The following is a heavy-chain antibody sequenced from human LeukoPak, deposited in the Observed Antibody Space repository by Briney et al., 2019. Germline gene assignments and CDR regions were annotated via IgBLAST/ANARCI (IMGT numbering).Heavy chain of an antibody. CDR1: GFTFRSFA. V-gene: IGHV3-23*01. D-gene: IGHD3-3*01. Sequence: GGPLRLSCAASGFTFRSFAVTWVRQAPGKGLEWVSVISGSGDSTYYADSVKGRFTISRDNSKNTLYLQMNSLRAEDTAIYYCTKGSVLTIFGMAWHAFDIWGQGTMVTVSP. CDR3: TKGSVLTIFGMAWHAFDI. CDR2: ISGSGDST. J-gene: IGHJ3*02.